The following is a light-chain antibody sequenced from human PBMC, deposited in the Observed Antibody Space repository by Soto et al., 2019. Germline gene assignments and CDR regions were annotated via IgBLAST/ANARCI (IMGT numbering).Light chain of an antibody. CDR1: QSVSKY. Sequence: DIVLTQSPATLSLSPGERATLACRASQSVSKYLAWYQHKPGQAPRLLIYDASIRATGIPARFSGPGSGTDFTLTISIQEPQDVAGYYCQQRSNWLSFGGGTKLAFK. CDR2: DAS. J-gene: IGKJ4*01. CDR3: QQRSNWLS. V-gene: IGKV3-11*01.